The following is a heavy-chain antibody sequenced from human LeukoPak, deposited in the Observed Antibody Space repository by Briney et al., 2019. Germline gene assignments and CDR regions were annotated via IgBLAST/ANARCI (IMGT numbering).Heavy chain of an antibody. CDR3: AELGITMIGGV. D-gene: IGHD3-10*02. J-gene: IGHJ6*04. V-gene: IGHV3-7*01. CDR1: RFTFSNYW. Sequence: GGSLRLSCAASRFTFSNYWMSWVRQAPGKGLEWVANIKQDGSEKYYVDSVKGRFTISRDNAKNSLYLQMNSLRAEDTAVYYCAELGITMIGGVWGKGTTVTISS. CDR2: IKQDGSEK.